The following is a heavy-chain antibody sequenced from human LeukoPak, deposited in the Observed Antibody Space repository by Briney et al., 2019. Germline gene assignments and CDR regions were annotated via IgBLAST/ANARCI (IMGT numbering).Heavy chain of an antibody. V-gene: IGHV3-48*01. J-gene: IGHJ4*02. CDR1: GFTFSDYN. CDR2: ISSGSVTI. Sequence: PGGSLRLSCAASGFTFSDYNMDWVRQAPGKGLEWISYISSGSVTIAYADSVKGRFTISRDNAKNSLYLQMNSLRAEDTAVYYCAREIRKNYFDYWGRGTLVTVSS. CDR3: AREIRKNYFDY. D-gene: IGHD2/OR15-2a*01.